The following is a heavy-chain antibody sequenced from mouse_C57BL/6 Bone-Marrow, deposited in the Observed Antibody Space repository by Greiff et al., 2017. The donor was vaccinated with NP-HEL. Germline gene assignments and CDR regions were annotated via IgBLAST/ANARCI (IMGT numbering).Heavy chain of an antibody. CDR3: ARNRKDYWYFDV. J-gene: IGHJ1*03. CDR1: GFSLTSYG. CDR2: IWSGGST. V-gene: IGHV2-2*01. Sequence: VQRVESGPGLVQPSQSLSITCTVSGFSLTSYGVHWVRQSPGQGLEWLGVIWSGGSTDYNAAFISRLSISKDNSKSQVFCKMNSLQADDTAIYYCARNRKDYWYFDVWGTGTTVTVSS.